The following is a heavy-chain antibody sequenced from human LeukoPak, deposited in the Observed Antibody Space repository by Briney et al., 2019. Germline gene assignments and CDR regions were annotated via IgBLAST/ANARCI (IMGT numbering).Heavy chain of an antibody. CDR2: IYSSDTT. D-gene: IGHD3-10*01. Sequence: GGSLRLSCAASGFTFSSYEMNWVRQAPGKGLEWVSHIYSSDTTYADSVKGRFTISRDNAKNSLYLQMNSLRDEDTAVYYCARDLHYAFDIWGQGTMVTAPS. CDR3: ARDLHYAFDI. CDR1: GFTFSSYE. J-gene: IGHJ3*02. V-gene: IGHV3-48*03.